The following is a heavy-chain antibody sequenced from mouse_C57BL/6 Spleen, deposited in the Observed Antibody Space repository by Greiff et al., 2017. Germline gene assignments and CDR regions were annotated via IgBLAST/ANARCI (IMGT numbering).Heavy chain of an antibody. CDR3: ARELWRYYALDY. D-gene: IGHD1-1*02. CDR1: GYSITSGYY. V-gene: IGHV3-6*01. Sequence: VQLKQSGPGLVKPSQSLSLTCSVTGYSITSGYYWNWIRQFPGNKLEWMGFISFDGGTNYNPSFKNRTSITPDTSKNQFSLKLNSLTTEDTATDYCARELWRYYALDYWGQGTSVTVSA. CDR2: ISFDGGT. J-gene: IGHJ4*01.